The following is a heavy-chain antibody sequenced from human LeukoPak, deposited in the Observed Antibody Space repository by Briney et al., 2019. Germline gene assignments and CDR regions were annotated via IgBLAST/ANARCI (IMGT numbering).Heavy chain of an antibody. D-gene: IGHD1-26*01. J-gene: IGHJ4*02. CDR1: GFTFVTYG. CDR3: ARGPKNWELLQYLDY. Sequence: GGSLRLSCAASGFTFVTYGMHWVRQAPGKGLEWVAVISYDGSNKYYADSVKGRFTISRDNSKNTLYLQMNSLRAEDTAVYYCARGPKNWELLQYLDYWGQGTLVTVSS. CDR2: ISYDGSNK. V-gene: IGHV3-30*19.